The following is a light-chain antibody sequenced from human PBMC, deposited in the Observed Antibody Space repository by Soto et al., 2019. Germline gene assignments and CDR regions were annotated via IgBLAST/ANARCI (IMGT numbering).Light chain of an antibody. Sequence: DIQMTQSPSSLSASVGATVTITCRASQGIGNYLAWYQQRPGKAPNLLIYHASTLQSRVPSRFSGSGSGTDFTLTISSLQPEDVPTYYCQKYNSAVFTFGPGNKVDI. CDR2: HAS. CDR1: QGIGNY. CDR3: QKYNSAVFT. J-gene: IGKJ3*01. V-gene: IGKV1-27*01.